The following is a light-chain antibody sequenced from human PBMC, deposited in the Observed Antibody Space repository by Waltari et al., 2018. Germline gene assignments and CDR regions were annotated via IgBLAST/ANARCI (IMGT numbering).Light chain of an antibody. CDR3: QSYDITLRVV. J-gene: IGLJ3*02. Sequence: QSVLTQPPSVSGAPGQRVTIACTGSGSNIGAGSDVHWYQQVPRAAPKLHIYGSSSRPLGVPDRFFGSTSGTSASLAIIGLQAEDEADYYCQSYDITLRVVFGGGTKLTVL. CDR1: GSNIGAGSD. CDR2: GSS. V-gene: IGLV1-40*01.